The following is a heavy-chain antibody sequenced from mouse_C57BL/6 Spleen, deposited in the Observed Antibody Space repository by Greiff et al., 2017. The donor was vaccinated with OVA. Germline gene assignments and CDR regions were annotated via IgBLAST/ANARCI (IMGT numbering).Heavy chain of an antibody. D-gene: IGHD1-1*01. CDR2: ISYDGSN. J-gene: IGHJ1*03. Sequence: DVQLQESGPGLVKPSQSLSLTCSVTGYSITGGYYWNWIRQFPGNKLEWMGYISYDGSNNYNPSLKNRISITRDTSKNQFFLKLNSVTTEDTATYYCAREGDYGSSSLVWGTGTTVTVSS. CDR3: AREGDYGSSSLV. CDR1: GYSITGGYY. V-gene: IGHV3-6*01.